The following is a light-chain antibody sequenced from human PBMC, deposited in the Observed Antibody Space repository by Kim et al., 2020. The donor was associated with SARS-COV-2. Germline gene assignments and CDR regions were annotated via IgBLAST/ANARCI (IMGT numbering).Light chain of an antibody. J-gene: IGLJ2*01. CDR3: CSYASSYPVV. V-gene: IGLV2-11*01. CDR1: SSDVGGYNY. CDR2: DVS. Sequence: CVTVVDTGTSSDVGGYNYVSWYQQHPGKAPKRMIYDVSKRPSGVPDRFSGSKSGNTASLTISGLQAEDEADYYCCSYASSYPVVFGGGTQLTVL.